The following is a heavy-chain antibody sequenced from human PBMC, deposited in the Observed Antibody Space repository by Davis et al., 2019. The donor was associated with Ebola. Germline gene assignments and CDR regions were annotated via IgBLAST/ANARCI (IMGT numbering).Heavy chain of an antibody. V-gene: IGHV3-30*02. D-gene: IGHD7-27*01. CDR2: IRYDGSNK. CDR3: AKALGPYYYYNYMDV. CDR1: GFTFSSYG. J-gene: IGHJ6*03. Sequence: PGGSLRLSCAASGFTFSSYGMHWVRQAPGKGLEWVAFIRYDGSNKYYADSVKGRFTISRDNSKNTLYLQMNSLRAEDTAVYYCAKALGPYYYYNYMDVWGKGTTVTVSS.